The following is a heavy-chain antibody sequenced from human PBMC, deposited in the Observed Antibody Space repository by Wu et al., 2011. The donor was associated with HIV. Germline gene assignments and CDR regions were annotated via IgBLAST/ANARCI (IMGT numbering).Heavy chain of an antibody. Sequence: QVQLVQSWAELKKTLGSSVRVSCKTSGDSSSRFAFSWVRQAPGQGLEWLGGIIPMFHSSKHADKFEDRITIYTDAVTRTVNMELSSLTSDDTAVYYCARGYCSGDDCYLPFDVFDIWGQGTMVTVSS. J-gene: IGHJ3*02. V-gene: IGHV1-69*05. D-gene: IGHD2-15*01. CDR3: ARGYCSGDDCYLPFDVFDI. CDR1: GDSSSRFA. CDR2: IIPMFHSS.